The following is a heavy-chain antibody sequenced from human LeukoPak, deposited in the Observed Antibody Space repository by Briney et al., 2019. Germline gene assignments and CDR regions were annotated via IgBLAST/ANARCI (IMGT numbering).Heavy chain of an antibody. D-gene: IGHD3-10*01. CDR3: ARSPFPGDY. V-gene: IGHV1-8*01. Sequence: ASVKVSCQASGYTFTTYDIHWVRQATGQGLEWMGWTNPHSGNTGYAPKFQDRITLARVTSISTAYMELSSLTSEDTAVYYCARSPFPGDYWGQGTLVTVSS. J-gene: IGHJ4*02. CDR1: GYTFTTYD. CDR2: TNPHSGNT.